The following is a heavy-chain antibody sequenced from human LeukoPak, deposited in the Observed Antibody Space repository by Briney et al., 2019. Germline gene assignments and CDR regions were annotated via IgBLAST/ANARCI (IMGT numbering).Heavy chain of an antibody. CDR1: GFTFSSYW. D-gene: IGHD3-22*01. CDR3: ARSVTMIVDWFDP. V-gene: IGHV3-7*01. Sequence: PGGSLRLSCAASGFTFSSYWMSWVRLAPGKGLEWVANIKQDGSEKYYVDSVKGRFTISRDNAKNSLYLQMNSLRAEDTAVYYCARSVTMIVDWFDPWGQGTLVTVSS. J-gene: IGHJ5*02. CDR2: IKQDGSEK.